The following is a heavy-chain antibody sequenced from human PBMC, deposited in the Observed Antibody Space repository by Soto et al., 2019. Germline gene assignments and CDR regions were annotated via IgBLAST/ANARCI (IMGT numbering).Heavy chain of an antibody. CDR3: ARDGGRAYGGYEFDQCFDL. Sequence: EVQLLESGGGLVQPGGSLRLSCAASGFTFSSYWMSWVRQAPGKGLEWVANIKQDGSEKYYVDSVKGRFTISRDNTKNSLYLKMTIQRDVNTVVSYYARDGGRAYGGYEFDQCFDLWGRGTLVTVSS. CDR2: IKQDGSEK. V-gene: IGHV3-7*01. J-gene: IGHJ2*01. D-gene: IGHD5-12*01. CDR1: GFTFSSYW.